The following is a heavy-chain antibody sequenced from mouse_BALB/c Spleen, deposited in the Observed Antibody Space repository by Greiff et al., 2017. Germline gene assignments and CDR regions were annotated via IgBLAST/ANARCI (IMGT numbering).Heavy chain of an antibody. CDR1: GYSITSGYY. J-gene: IGHJ3*01. D-gene: IGHD4-1*01. CDR3: ARGGFTGSFAY. V-gene: IGHV3-6*02. CDR2: ISYDGSN. Sequence: EVQLQESGPGLVKPSQSLSLTCSVPGYSITSGYYWNWIRQFPGNKLEWMGYISYDGSNNYNPSLKNRISITRDTSKNQFFLKLNSVTTEDTATYYCARGGFTGSFAYWGQGTLVTVSA.